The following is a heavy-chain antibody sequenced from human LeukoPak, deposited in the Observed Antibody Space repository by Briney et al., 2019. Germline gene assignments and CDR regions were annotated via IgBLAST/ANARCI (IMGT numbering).Heavy chain of an antibody. J-gene: IGHJ4*02. CDR1: GFTFDDYA. CDR2: LTWNSDTI. D-gene: IGHD1-1*01. CDR3: TKDMSPTGTTLGYLDS. Sequence: PGGSLRLSCVASGFTFDDYAMHWVRHAPGKGLEWVSGLTWNSDTIGYADSVKGRFSISRDNAKNSLYLEMNSLRPAGTALYYCTKDMSPTGTTLGYLDSWGQGTLVTVSS. V-gene: IGHV3-9*01.